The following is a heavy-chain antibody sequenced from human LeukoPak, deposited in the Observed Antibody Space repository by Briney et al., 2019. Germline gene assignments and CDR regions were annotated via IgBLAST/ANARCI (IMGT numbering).Heavy chain of an antibody. CDR2: IHQSGRT. V-gene: IGHV4-4*02. J-gene: IGHJ4*02. CDR1: GGSISSGNW. CDR3: ARNRHYSADY. D-gene: IGHD2-15*01. Sequence: KTSGTLSLTCAVSGGSISSGNWWSWVRQPPGKGLEWIGEIHQSGRTNFNPSLKSRVTMSVDTSKNLFSLMLTSVTAADTAVYYCARNRHYSADYWGQGTLVTVSS.